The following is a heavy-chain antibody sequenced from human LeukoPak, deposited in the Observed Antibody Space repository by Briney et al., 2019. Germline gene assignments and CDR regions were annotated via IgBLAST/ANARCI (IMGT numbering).Heavy chain of an antibody. CDR2: ISGSGGST. J-gene: IGHJ4*02. CDR1: GFAFSSYA. D-gene: IGHD2-2*01. CDR3: ARLEYQLLLSADY. Sequence: PGGSLRLSCAAPGFAFSSYAMSWVRQAPGKGLEWVSGISGSGGSTYYADSVKGRFTISRDNSKNTLYLQMNSLRAEDTAMYYCARLEYQLLLSADYWGQGALVTVSS. V-gene: IGHV3-23*01.